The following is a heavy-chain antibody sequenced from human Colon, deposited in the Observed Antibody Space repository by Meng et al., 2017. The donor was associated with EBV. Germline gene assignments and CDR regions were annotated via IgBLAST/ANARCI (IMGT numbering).Heavy chain of an antibody. Sequence: QVQLQEPGPGPVKPSGTLSLTCAVSGGSISSNNWWSWVRQPPGKGLEWIGEIFHSGSTKHNPSLKSRVTMSMDKSKNQFSLRLSSVTAADTAVYYCVSSDYYGSGSYYPWGQGTLVTVSS. CDR2: IFHSGST. D-gene: IGHD3-10*01. CDR1: GGSISSNNW. V-gene: IGHV4-4*02. J-gene: IGHJ5*02. CDR3: VSSDYYGSGSYYP.